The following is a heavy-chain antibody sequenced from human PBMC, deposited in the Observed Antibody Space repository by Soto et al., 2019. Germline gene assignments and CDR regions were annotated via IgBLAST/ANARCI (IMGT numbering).Heavy chain of an antibody. Sequence: SETLSLTCAVYGGSFSGYYWSWIRQPPGKGLEWIGEINHSGSTNYNPSLKSRATISVETSKNQFSLKLSSVTAADTAVYYCARGEAAAGTRYYYYMDVWGKGTTVTVSS. CDR3: ARGEAAAGTRYYYYMDV. D-gene: IGHD6-13*01. V-gene: IGHV4-34*01. J-gene: IGHJ6*03. CDR2: INHSGST. CDR1: GGSFSGYY.